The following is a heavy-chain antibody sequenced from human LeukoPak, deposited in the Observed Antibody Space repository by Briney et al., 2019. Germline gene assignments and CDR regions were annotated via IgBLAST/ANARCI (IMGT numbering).Heavy chain of an antibody. CDR3: AKDSPPYYDSSGYSDAFDI. Sequence: PGGSLRLSCAASGFTFSSYAMSWVRQAPGKGLEWVSAISGSGGSTYYADSVKGRFTISRDNSKNTLYLQMNSLRAEDTAVYYCAKDSPPYYDSSGYSDAFDIWGQGTMVTVSS. D-gene: IGHD3-22*01. V-gene: IGHV3-23*01. CDR2: ISGSGGST. J-gene: IGHJ3*02. CDR1: GFTFSSYA.